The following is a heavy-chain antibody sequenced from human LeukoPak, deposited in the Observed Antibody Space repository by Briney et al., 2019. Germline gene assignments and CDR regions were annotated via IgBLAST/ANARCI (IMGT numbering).Heavy chain of an antibody. CDR2: INTNTGNP. Sequence: ASVMVSCKASGYTFTSYAMNWVRQAPGQGLEWMGWINTNTGNPTYAQGFTGRFVFSLDTSVSTAYLQISSLKAEDTAVYYCARELFDFWSGYSDYWGQGTLVTVSS. CDR1: GYTFTSYA. CDR3: ARELFDFWSGYSDY. D-gene: IGHD3-3*01. V-gene: IGHV7-4-1*02. J-gene: IGHJ4*02.